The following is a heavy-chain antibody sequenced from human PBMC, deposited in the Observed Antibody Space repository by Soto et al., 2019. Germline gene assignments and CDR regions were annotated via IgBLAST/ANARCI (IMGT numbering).Heavy chain of an antibody. V-gene: IGHV3-48*02. CDR3: ATHAYYDFWSGYFDY. D-gene: IGHD3-3*01. CDR2: ISSSSSTI. J-gene: IGHJ4*02. CDR1: GFTFSSYS. Sequence: EVQLVESGGGLVQPGGSLRLSCAASGFTFSSYSMNWVRQAPGKGLEWVSYISSSSSTIYYADSVKGQFTISRDNAKNSLYLQMNSLRDEDTAVYYCATHAYYDFWSGYFDYWGQGTLVTVSS.